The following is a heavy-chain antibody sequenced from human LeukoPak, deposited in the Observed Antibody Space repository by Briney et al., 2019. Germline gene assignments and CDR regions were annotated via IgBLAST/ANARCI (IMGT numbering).Heavy chain of an antibody. V-gene: IGHV3-15*01. Sequence: GGSLRLSCAASGFTFSNAWMSWVRQAPGKGLEWVGRIKSKTDGGTTDYAAPVKGRFTISRDDSKNTLYLQMNSLKTEDTAVYYCTTDAREYDYVWGSYRDTYYFDYWGQGTLVTVSS. CDR3: TTDAREYDYVWGSYRDTYYFDY. CDR2: IKSKTDGGTT. D-gene: IGHD3-16*02. J-gene: IGHJ4*02. CDR1: GFTFSNAW.